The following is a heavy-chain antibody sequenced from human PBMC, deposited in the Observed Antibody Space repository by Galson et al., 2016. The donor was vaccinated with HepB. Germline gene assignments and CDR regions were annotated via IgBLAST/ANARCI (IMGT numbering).Heavy chain of an antibody. Sequence: LSLTCTVSGASISSSSYFWGWIRQTPGKGLDWIGSIYYSGTTYYNPSLKSRALISVDTSKNQFSLKLTSVTAADTAVYYCVRPALRDLDSVSHNPGQNAFHIWGQGTMVTVSS. CDR1: GASISSSSYF. CDR2: IYYSGTT. V-gene: IGHV4-39*01. J-gene: IGHJ3*02. D-gene: IGHD3-9*01. CDR3: VRPALRDLDSVSHNPGQNAFHI.